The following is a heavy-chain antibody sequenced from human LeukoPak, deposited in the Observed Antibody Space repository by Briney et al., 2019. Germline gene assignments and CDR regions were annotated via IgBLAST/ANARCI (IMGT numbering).Heavy chain of an antibody. V-gene: IGHV4-59*01. J-gene: IGHJ3*02. Sequence: SETLSLTCTVSGGSISSYYCSWLRQPPGKGPEWIGDINYSGSTNYNTSLKSRVTISVDTSKNQFYLKLSSVPAADTAVVCCARASMVFRYFDWLRDAFEIWGQGTMVTVSS. CDR3: ARASMVFRYFDWLRDAFEI. D-gene: IGHD3-9*01. CDR2: INYSGST. CDR1: GGSISSYY.